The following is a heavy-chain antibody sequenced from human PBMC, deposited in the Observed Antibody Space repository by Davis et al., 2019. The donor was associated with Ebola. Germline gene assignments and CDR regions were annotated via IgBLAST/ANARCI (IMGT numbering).Heavy chain of an antibody. CDR3: ARVLGWNYFSDF. D-gene: IGHD1-7*01. Sequence: GESLKISCAASGFTFSSYAMSWVRHAPGKGLEWVSAISGSGGSTYYADSVKGRFTISRDNSKNTLYLQMNSLRAEDTALYYCARVLGWNYFSDFWGQGTLVTVSS. J-gene: IGHJ4*02. CDR1: GFTFSSYA. V-gene: IGHV3-23*01. CDR2: ISGSGGST.